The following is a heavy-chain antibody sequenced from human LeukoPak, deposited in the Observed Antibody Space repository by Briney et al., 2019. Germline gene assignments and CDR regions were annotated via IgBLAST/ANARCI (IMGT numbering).Heavy chain of an antibody. Sequence: GGSLRLSCAASGFTFTGYAMHWVRQAPGKGLEWVAVISSDGSNKYYADSVKGRFTISRDNSKNTLYLQMNSLRADDSAVYYCARDFGSGSSPIGYWGQGTLVTVSS. CDR2: ISSDGSNK. V-gene: IGHV3-30-3*01. CDR1: GFTFTGYA. CDR3: ARDFGSGSSPIGY. D-gene: IGHD1-26*01. J-gene: IGHJ4*02.